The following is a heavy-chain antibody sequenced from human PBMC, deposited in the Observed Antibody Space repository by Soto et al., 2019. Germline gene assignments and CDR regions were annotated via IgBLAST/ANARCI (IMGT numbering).Heavy chain of an antibody. CDR3: ARLSKDYGSGSYYNVYYYYYMDV. D-gene: IGHD3-10*01. J-gene: IGHJ6*03. CDR1: GGSISSYY. CDR2: IYYSGST. V-gene: IGHV4-59*01. Sequence: SQTLSLTWTVSGGSISSYYWSWIRQPPGKGLEWIGYIYYSGSTNYNPSLKSRVTISVDTSKNQFSLKLSSVTAADTAVYYCARLSKDYGSGSYYNVYYYYYMDVWGKGTTVTVSS.